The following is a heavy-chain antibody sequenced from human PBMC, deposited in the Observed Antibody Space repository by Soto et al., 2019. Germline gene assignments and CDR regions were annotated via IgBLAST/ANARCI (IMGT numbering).Heavy chain of an antibody. CDR3: AKRVAYSSSSAYLDY. D-gene: IGHD6-6*01. CDR1: GLTFRTFG. CDR2: ITDDGVA. Sequence: GGSLRLSCAASGLTFRTFGMNWVRQAPGKGLEWVSSITDDGVAYYADSVKGRFITSRDNSKNTLYLQMNSLRAEDTAVYYCAKRVAYSSSSAYLDYWGQGTPVTVSS. J-gene: IGHJ4*02. V-gene: IGHV3-23*01.